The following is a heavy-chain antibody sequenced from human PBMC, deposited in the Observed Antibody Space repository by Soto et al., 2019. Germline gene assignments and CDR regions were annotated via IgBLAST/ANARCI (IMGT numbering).Heavy chain of an antibody. D-gene: IGHD3-9*01. J-gene: IGHJ6*02. CDR1: GFTFSSYG. V-gene: IGHV3-30*18. CDR2: ISYDGSNK. CDR3: AKEGQFYDILTGYRSYYGMDV. Sequence: QVQLVESGGGVVQPGRSLRLSCAASGFTFSSYGMHWVRQAPGKGLEWVAVISYDGSNKYYADSVKVRFTISRDNSKNTLYLQMNSLRAEDTAVYYCAKEGQFYDILTGYRSYYGMDVWGQGTTVTVSS.